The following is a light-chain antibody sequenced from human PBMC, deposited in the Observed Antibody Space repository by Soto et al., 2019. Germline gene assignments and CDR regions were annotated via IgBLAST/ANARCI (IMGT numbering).Light chain of an antibody. CDR1: QTIGKW. CDR3: HQYDSDRT. V-gene: IGKV1-5*01. Sequence: QLTQSPSTLSASVGDRVTITCRASQTIGKWLAWYQQKPGKAPNLLISDASRLESGVTSRFRGRGSGTNFTLAISSLQPDDFATYYCHQYDSDRTFGQGTKVDLK. J-gene: IGKJ1*01. CDR2: DAS.